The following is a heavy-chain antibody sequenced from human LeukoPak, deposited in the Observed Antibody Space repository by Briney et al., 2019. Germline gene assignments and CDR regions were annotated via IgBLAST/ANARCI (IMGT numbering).Heavy chain of an antibody. CDR3: ARDAGSGWSSFDY. CDR2: IYYTGST. D-gene: IGHD6-19*01. CDR1: GGSISSGGYS. Sequence: SQTLSLTCAVSGGSISSGGYSWSWIRQPPGKGLEWIGYIYYTGSTSYSPSLTGRVNISVDTSKNQFSLKLTSVTAADTAVYYCARDAGSGWSSFDYWGQGTLVTVSS. V-gene: IGHV4-30-4*07. J-gene: IGHJ4*02.